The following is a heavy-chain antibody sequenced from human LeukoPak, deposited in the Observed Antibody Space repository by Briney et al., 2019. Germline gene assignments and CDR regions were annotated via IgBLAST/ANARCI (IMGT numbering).Heavy chain of an antibody. CDR1: GFTFSSYG. D-gene: IGHD6-13*01. CDR2: ISYDGSNK. J-gene: IGHJ6*02. Sequence: PGGSLRLSCAASGFTFSSYGMHWVRQAPGKGLEWVAVISYDGSNKYYADSVKGRFTISRDNSKNTLYLQMNSLRAEDTAVYYCAKAPAAGIYYYGMDVWGQGTTVTVSS. CDR3: AKAPAAGIYYYGMDV. V-gene: IGHV3-30*18.